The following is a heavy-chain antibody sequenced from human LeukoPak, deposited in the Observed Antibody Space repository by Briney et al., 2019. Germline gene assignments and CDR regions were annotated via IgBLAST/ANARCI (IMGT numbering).Heavy chain of an antibody. CDR1: GYTFTSYG. Sequence: GASVKVSCKASGYTFTSYGISWVRQAPGQGLEWMGWISAYNGNTNYAQKLQGRVTMTTDTSTSTAYMELRSLRSDDTAVYYCARLEILTGYWYYFDYWGQGTLVTVSS. J-gene: IGHJ4*02. D-gene: IGHD3-9*01. CDR3: ARLEILTGYWYYFDY. CDR2: ISAYNGNT. V-gene: IGHV1-18*01.